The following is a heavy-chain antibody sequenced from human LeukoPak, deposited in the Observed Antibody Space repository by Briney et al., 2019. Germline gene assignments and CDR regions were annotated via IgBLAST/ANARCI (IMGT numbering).Heavy chain of an antibody. CDR2: TYYRSKWYN. CDR3: ARDSVGSGWYRGGFDY. V-gene: IGHV6-1*01. J-gene: IGHJ4*02. CDR1: GDSVSSNSAA. Sequence: SQTLSLTCAISGDSVSSNSAAWNWIRQSPSRGLEWLGRTYYRSKWYNDYAVSVKSRITINPDTSKNRFSLQLNSVTPEDTAVYYCARDSVGSGWYRGGFDYWGQGTLVTVSS. D-gene: IGHD6-19*01.